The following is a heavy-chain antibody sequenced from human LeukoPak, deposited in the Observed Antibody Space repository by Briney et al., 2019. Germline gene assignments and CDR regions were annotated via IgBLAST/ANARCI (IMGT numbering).Heavy chain of an antibody. CDR3: TTSLLWFGELSG. CDR1: GFTFSNAW. CDR2: IKSKTDGGTT. Sequence: PGGSLRLSCAASGFTFSNAWMSWVRQAPGKELEWVGRIKSKTDGGTTDYAAPVKGRFTISRDDSKNTLYLQMNSLKTEDTAVYYCTTSLLWFGELSGWGQGTLVTVSS. J-gene: IGHJ4*02. D-gene: IGHD3-10*01. V-gene: IGHV3-15*01.